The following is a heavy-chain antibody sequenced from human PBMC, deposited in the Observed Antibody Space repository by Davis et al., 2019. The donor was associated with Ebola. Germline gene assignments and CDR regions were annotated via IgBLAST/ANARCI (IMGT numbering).Heavy chain of an antibody. CDR3: ATGGHIAARADGGYYYYGMDV. D-gene: IGHD6-6*01. J-gene: IGHJ6*02. CDR2: INPNSGGT. V-gene: IGHV1-2*02. Sequence: ASVKVSCKASGYTFTGYYMHWVRQAPGQGLEWMGWINPNSGGTNYAQKFQGRVTMTRDTSISTAYMELSRLRSDDTAVYYCATGGHIAARADGGYYYYGMDVWGQGTTVTVSS. CDR1: GYTFTGYY.